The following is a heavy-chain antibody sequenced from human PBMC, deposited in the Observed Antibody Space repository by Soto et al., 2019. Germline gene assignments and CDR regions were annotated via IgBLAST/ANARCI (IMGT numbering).Heavy chain of an antibody. CDR3: AKWGSYAPSFDY. CDR2: ISGSGGST. Sequence: GGSLRLSCAASGFTFSSYAMSWVRQAPGKGLEWVSAISGSGGSTYYADSVKGRFTISRDNSKNTLYLQMNSLRAEDTAVYYWAKWGSYAPSFDYWGRGTLVTVAS. D-gene: IGHD3-16*01. J-gene: IGHJ4*02. V-gene: IGHV3-23*01. CDR1: GFTFSSYA.